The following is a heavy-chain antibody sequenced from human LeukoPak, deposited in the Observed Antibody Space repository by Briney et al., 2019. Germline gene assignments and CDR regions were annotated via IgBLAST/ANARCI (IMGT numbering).Heavy chain of an antibody. V-gene: IGHV4-31*03. CDR3: ARDGIGLLWLSGFDY. CDR2: IYYSGST. Sequence: SQTLSLTCTVSGGSISSGRCYWSWIRQHPGKGLEWIGYIYYSGSTYYNPSLKSRVTISVDTSKNQFSLKLSSVTAADTAVYYCARDGIGLLWLSGFDYWGQGTLVTVSS. J-gene: IGHJ4*02. CDR1: GGSISSGRCY. D-gene: IGHD2/OR15-2a*01.